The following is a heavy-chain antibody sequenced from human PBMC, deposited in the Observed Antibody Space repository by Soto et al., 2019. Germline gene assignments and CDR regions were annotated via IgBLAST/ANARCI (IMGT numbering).Heavy chain of an antibody. CDR1: GASITSYY. J-gene: IGHJ6*03. Sequence: QGQLQESGPGLVRPSETLSLTCTVSGASITSYYWSWIRQSSGKGLGWIGYIHYSGSTNYNPSLDSRATLSIPTSQRQSALRLRSDTAANTAVYYSARLDYDNYLDVWR. CDR2: IHYSGST. CDR3: ARLDYDNYLDV. V-gene: IGHV4-59*12.